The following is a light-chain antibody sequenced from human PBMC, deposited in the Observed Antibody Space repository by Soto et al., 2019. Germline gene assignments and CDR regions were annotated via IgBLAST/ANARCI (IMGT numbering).Light chain of an antibody. CDR2: AAS. J-gene: IGKJ2*01. CDR3: KQSFTTPHT. CDR1: QSISTY. V-gene: IGKV1-39*01. Sequence: DIHMTQSPSSPSASVGDRVTITCRASQSISTYVNWYQQKPGKAPELLIYAASSLQSGVPSRCSGSGSATDFTLTISSLQPEDFATYYCKQSFTTPHTFGQGTELDI.